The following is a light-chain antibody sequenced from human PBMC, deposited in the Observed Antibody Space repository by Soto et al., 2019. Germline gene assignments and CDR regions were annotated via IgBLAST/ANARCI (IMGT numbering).Light chain of an antibody. CDR2: DVS. CDR3: SSYTCSSTLYV. Sequence: QSALTQPASVSGSPGQSITISCTGTSSDVGGYNYVSWYQQHPGKAPKLMIYDVSNRPSGVSNRFSGSKSGNTATLTISGLQAEYEADYYCSSYTCSSTLYVFGTWTKLTVL. CDR1: SSDVGGYNY. J-gene: IGLJ1*01. V-gene: IGLV2-14*01.